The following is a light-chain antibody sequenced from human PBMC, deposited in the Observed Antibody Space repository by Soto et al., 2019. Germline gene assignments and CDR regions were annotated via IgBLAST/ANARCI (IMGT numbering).Light chain of an antibody. CDR1: ALPKQY. Sequence: SYELTRPPSVSVSPGQTARITCSGDALPKQYAYWYQQKPGQAPVVVIYKDNGRPSGIPERFSGSSSGTTVTLTISGVQAEDEAYYYCQSLDSSGRYPYVFGTGTKVTVL. CDR3: QSLDSSGRYPYV. J-gene: IGLJ1*01. V-gene: IGLV3-25*02. CDR2: KDN.